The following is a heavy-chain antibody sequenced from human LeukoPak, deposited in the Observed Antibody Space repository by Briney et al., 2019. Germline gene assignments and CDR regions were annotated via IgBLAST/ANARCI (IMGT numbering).Heavy chain of an antibody. CDR1: GFTFSSYS. CDR2: NGTSNNYI. J-gene: IGHJ4*02. D-gene: IGHD6-19*01. Sequence: GGCLSLSRAASGFTFSSYSMNWVRQPPGKGLEWVSSNGTSNNYIYYADSVKGRFTISRDNAKNSLYLQMNSLRAEDTAVYYCTREYSNGWYTIDYWGQGTLVTVSS. V-gene: IGHV3-21*01. CDR3: TREYSNGWYTIDY.